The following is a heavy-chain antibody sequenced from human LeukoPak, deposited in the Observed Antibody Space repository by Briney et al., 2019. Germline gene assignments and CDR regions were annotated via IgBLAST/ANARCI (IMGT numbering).Heavy chain of an antibody. Sequence: KTGGSLRLSCAASGFTFSSYSMNWVRQAPGKGLEWVSSISSSSSYIYYADSVKGRFTISRDNAKNSLYLQMNSLRAEDTAVYYCARDLYGDYGNNWFDPWGQGTLVTVSS. D-gene: IGHD4-17*01. CDR3: ARDLYGDYGNNWFDP. J-gene: IGHJ5*02. CDR2: ISSSSSYI. CDR1: GFTFSSYS. V-gene: IGHV3-21*01.